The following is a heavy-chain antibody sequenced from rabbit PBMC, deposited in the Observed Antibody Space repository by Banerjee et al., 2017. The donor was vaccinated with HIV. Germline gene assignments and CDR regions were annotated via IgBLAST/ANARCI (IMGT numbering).Heavy chain of an antibody. V-gene: IGHV1S45*01. CDR1: GFDISSYN. Sequence: QEQLEESGGDLVKPEGSLTLTCKASGFDISSYNIQWVRQSPGKGLEWIGCIAGGSSGSTHYASWAKGRFTISKTSSTTVTLRTTSLTAADTATYFCARDLSYYYDMDLWGQGTLVTVS. J-gene: IGHJ6*01. CDR2: IAGGSSGST. CDR3: ARDLSYYYDMDL.